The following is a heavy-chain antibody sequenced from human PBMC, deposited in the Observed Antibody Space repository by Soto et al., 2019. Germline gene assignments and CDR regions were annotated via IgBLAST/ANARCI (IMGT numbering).Heavy chain of an antibody. J-gene: IGHJ5*02. CDR3: ARYGDYTWFDP. CDR2: IYYSGST. Sequence: QVQLQESGPGLVKPSETLSLTCTVSGGSISSYYWSWIRQPPGKGLEWIGYIYYSGSTNYNPSLKSRVTISVDTSKNQFSLKLSSVTAADTAVYYCARYGDYTWFDPWGQGTLVTVSS. CDR1: GGSISSYY. V-gene: IGHV4-59*01. D-gene: IGHD4-17*01.